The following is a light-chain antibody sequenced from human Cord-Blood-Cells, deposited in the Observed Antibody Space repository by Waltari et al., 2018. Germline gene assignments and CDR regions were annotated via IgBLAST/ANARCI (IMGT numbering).Light chain of an antibody. CDR2: AGS. V-gene: IGLV2-23*01. CDR1: SSDVGGYNL. J-gene: IGLJ1*01. Sequence: QSALTQPASVPGSPAQSITISCTGTSSDVGGYNLGSWYQQHPGKAPKRMIYAGSKRPSGVSNRFSGSKSGNTASLTISGLQAEDEADYYCCSYAGSSTYVFGTGTKVTVL. CDR3: CSYAGSSTYV.